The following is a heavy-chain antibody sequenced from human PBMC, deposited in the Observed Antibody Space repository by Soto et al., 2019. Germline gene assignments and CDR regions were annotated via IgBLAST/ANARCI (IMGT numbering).Heavy chain of an antibody. Sequence: GGSLRLSCAASGFTFSSYAMSWVRQAPGKGLEWVSAISGSGGSTYYADSVKGRFTISRDNSKNTLYLQMNSLRAEDTAVYYCAKDLNPDTAMVIAWFDPWGQGTLVTVSS. CDR3: AKDLNPDTAMVIAWFDP. CDR1: GFTFSSYA. D-gene: IGHD5-18*01. V-gene: IGHV3-23*01. J-gene: IGHJ5*02. CDR2: ISGSGGST.